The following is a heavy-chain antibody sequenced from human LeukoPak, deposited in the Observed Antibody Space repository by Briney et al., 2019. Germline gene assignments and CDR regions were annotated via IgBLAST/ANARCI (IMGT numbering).Heavy chain of an antibody. CDR2: ISSSGSTI. V-gene: IGHV3-48*03. Sequence: QPGGSLRLSCAASGFTSSSYEMNWVRQAPGKGLEWVSYISSSGSTIYYADSVKGRFTISRDNAKNSLYLQMNSLRAEDTAVYYCASSPFCSSTSCYRTHFQHWGQGTLVTVSS. J-gene: IGHJ1*01. CDR1: GFTSSSYE. CDR3: ASSPFCSSTSCYRTHFQH. D-gene: IGHD2-2*01.